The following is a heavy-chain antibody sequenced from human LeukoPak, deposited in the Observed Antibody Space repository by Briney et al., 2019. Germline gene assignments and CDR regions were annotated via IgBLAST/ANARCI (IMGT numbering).Heavy chain of an antibody. D-gene: IGHD6-13*01. V-gene: IGHV1-69*04. CDR3: ARDLGGVAAAGSPAGG. J-gene: IGHJ4*02. CDR2: IIPILGIA. CDR1: GGTFRIYT. Sequence: SVKVSCNASGGTFRIYTISWVRQAPGQGLEWMGRIIPILGIANYAQKFQGRVTITTDKSTSTAYMELSSLRSEDTAVYYCARDLGGVAAAGSPAGGWGQGTLVTVSS.